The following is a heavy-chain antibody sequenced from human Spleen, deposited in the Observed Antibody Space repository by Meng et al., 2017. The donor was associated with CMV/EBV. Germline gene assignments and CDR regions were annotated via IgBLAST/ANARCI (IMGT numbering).Heavy chain of an antibody. D-gene: IGHD7-27*01. V-gene: IGHV4-59*01. CDR1: GGSINDYY. CDR3: ARGFDSQTGDRFDY. Sequence: SETLSLTCTVSGGSINDYYWSWIRQPPGKRLEWIGYIYYSGSTHYNPSVKGRLTISVDTSKNQFSLRLTSVTAADTAVYYCARGFDSQTGDRFDYWGQGTLVTVSS. CDR2: IYYSGST. J-gene: IGHJ4*02.